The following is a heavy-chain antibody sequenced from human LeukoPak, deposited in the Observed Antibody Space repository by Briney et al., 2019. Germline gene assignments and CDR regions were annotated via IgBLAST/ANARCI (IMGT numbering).Heavy chain of an antibody. J-gene: IGHJ4*02. CDR3: ARQLWFGELYTGYFDY. D-gene: IGHD3-10*01. CDR2: ISGSSSYI. CDR1: GFTLSSYI. V-gene: IGHV3-21*01. Sequence: GGSLRLSCAASGFTLSSYIMNWVRQAPGKGLEWVSSISGSSSYIYYADSVKGRFTISRDKAKKSLFLQMNSLRAEDTAVYYCARQLWFGELYTGYFDYWGQGTLVTVSS.